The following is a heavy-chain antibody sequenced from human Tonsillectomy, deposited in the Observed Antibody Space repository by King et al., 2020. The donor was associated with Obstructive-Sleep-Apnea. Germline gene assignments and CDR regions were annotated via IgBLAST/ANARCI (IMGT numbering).Heavy chain of an antibody. J-gene: IGHJ6*02. Sequence: VQLVESGGGLIQPGGSLRLSCAASGFTVSGYWMHWVRQAPGKGLVWVSRINSDGSSTTYADSVKGRFTISRDNAKNTLYLQMNSRRAEATAVYYCARGGGHYYYYYGLDVWGQGTTVTVSS. CDR3: ARGGGHYYYYYGLDV. CDR2: INSDGSST. V-gene: IGHV3-74*01. D-gene: IGHD3-16*01. CDR1: GFTVSGYW.